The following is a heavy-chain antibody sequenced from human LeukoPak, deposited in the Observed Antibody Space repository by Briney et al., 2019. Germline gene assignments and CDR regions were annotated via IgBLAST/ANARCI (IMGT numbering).Heavy chain of an antibody. J-gene: IGHJ4*02. D-gene: IGHD2-2*01. CDR3: ARGGPLGYCSSTSCYAPGDY. Sequence: SETLSLTCAVYGGSFSGYYWSWIRQPLGKGLEWIGEISHSGSTNYNPSLKSRVTISVDTSKNQFSLKLSSVTAADTAVYYCARGGPLGYCSSTSCYAPGDYWGQGTLVTVSS. V-gene: IGHV4-34*01. CDR1: GGSFSGYY. CDR2: ISHSGST.